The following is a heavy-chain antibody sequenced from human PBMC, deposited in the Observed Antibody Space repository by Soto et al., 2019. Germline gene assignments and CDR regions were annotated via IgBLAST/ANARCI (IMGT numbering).Heavy chain of an antibody. CDR1: GFTFSSYD. D-gene: IGHD6-13*01. J-gene: IGHJ3*02. Sequence: EVQLVESGGGLVQPGGSLRLSCAASGFTFSSYDMHWVRQATGKGLEWVSAIGTAGDTYYPGSVKGRFTISRENAKNSLYLQMNSLRAGDTAVYYCARQQVPGAFDIWGQGTMVTVSS. CDR3: ARQQVPGAFDI. V-gene: IGHV3-13*01. CDR2: IGTAGDT.